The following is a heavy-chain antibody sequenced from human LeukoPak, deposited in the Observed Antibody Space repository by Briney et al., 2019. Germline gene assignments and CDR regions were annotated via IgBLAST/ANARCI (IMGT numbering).Heavy chain of an antibody. D-gene: IGHD2-8*02. J-gene: IGHJ5*02. CDR3: ARHPRSCTGGGTCYSWFDA. V-gene: IGHV4-59*08. CDR1: GDSITSHY. CDR2: MYSSGTT. Sequence: PSETLSLTCSVSGDSITSHYWSWIRQPPGKGLEWIAYMYSSGTTKYNPSLKSRVTISIDTSKNQFSLKLHSVTAADTAIYYCARHPRSCTGGGTCYSWFDASGQGTLVTVS.